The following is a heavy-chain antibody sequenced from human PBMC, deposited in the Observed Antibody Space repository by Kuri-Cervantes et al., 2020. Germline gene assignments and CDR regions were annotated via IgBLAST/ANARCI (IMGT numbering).Heavy chain of an antibody. D-gene: IGHD3-10*01. CDR3: ARAGGYYGSGSYLYFQH. CDR1: GGSASSGSYY. CDR2: ISYSGST. V-gene: IGHV4-61*01. Sequence: GSLRLSCTVSGGSASSGSYYWNWIRQSPGKGLEWIGYISYSGSTNYNPSLKSRVTMSVDTSKTLFSLMLSSVTAADTAVYYCARAGGYYGSGSYLYFQHWGQGTLVTVSS. J-gene: IGHJ1*01.